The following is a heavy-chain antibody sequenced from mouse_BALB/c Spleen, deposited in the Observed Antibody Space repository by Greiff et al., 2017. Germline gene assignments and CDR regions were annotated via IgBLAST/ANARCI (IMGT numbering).Heavy chain of an antibody. D-gene: IGHD1-1*01. CDR2: ISYDGSN. CDR1: GYSITSGYY. J-gene: IGHJ3*01. Sequence: EVKLMESGPGLVKPSQSLSLTCSVTGYSITSGYYWNWIRQFPGNKLEWMGYISYDGSNNYNPSLKNRISITRDTSKNQFFLKLNSVTTEDTATYYCAREGYYYGSSFAYWGQGTLVTVSA. V-gene: IGHV3-6*02. CDR3: AREGYYYGSSFAY.